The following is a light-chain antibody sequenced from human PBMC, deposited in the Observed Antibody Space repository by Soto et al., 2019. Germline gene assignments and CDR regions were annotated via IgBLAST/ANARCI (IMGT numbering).Light chain of an antibody. Sequence: EIVMTQSPATLSVSPGERATLSCRASQSVSINLAWYQQKPGKAPRLLIYGASTRATGIPARFSGSGSGTEFTLTISSLQSEDFAVYYCQQYNNWLSTFGGGTKVEIK. J-gene: IGKJ4*01. CDR2: GAS. CDR1: QSVSIN. V-gene: IGKV3-15*01. CDR3: QQYNNWLST.